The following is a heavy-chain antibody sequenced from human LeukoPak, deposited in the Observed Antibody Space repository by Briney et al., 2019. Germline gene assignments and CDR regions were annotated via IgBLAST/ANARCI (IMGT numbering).Heavy chain of an antibody. CDR1: GGTFSSYA. J-gene: IGHJ6*02. CDR3: ARNLYYDYVWGSFYGMDV. D-gene: IGHD3-16*01. V-gene: IGHV1-69*13. CDR2: IIPIFGTA. Sequence: SVKVSCKASGGTFSSYAISWVRQAPGQGLEWMGGIIPIFGTANYAQKFQGRVTITADESTSTAYMELSSLRSEDTAVYYCARNLYYDYVWGSFYGMDVWGQGTTVTVSS.